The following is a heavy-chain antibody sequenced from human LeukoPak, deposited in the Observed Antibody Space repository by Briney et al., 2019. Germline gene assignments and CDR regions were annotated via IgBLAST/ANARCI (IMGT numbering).Heavy chain of an antibody. Sequence: PTETLSLACSVPGGSVSSGSYDWGCIRQPPGKGLEWLGYIYDSGSTNYNPTLKSRVPISVDTSQNPLCLKLSSVTAAATAVYYCARYHTAVTTYYFDGWGQRTLVSVS. V-gene: IGHV4-61*01. CDR3: ARYHTAVTTYYFDG. CDR2: IYDSGST. D-gene: IGHD4-17*01. CDR1: GGSVSSGSYD. J-gene: IGHJ4*02.